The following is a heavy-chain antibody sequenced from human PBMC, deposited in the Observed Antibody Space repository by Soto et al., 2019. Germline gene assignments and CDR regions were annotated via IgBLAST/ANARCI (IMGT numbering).Heavy chain of an antibody. CDR1: GGSISSGGYS. V-gene: IGHV4-30-2*01. Sequence: QLQLQESGSGLVKPSQTLSLTCAVSGGSISSGGYSWSWIRQPPGKGLEWIGYIYHSGYTYYNPSLMGRVPISVARSKNQFSLKLSSVTAAATAVYYCARAHYGDYGYGMDVWGQGTTVTVSS. D-gene: IGHD4-17*01. CDR3: ARAHYGDYGYGMDV. J-gene: IGHJ6*02. CDR2: IYHSGYT.